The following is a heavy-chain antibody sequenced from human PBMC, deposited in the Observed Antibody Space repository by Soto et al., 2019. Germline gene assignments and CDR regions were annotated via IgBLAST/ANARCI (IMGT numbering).Heavy chain of an antibody. Sequence: SVKVSCKASGGTFSSYTISWVRQAPGQGLEWMGRIIPILGIANYAQKFQGRVTITADKSTSTAYMELSSMRSEDTAVYYCARDYGDNDAFDIWGQGTMVTVSS. CDR3: ARDYGDNDAFDI. D-gene: IGHD4-17*01. V-gene: IGHV1-69*04. J-gene: IGHJ3*02. CDR1: GGTFSSYT. CDR2: IIPILGIA.